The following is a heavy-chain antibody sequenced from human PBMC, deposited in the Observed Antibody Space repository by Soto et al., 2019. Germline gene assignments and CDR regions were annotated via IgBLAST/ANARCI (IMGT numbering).Heavy chain of an antibody. J-gene: IGHJ6*02. V-gene: IGHV4-34*01. Sequence: SETLSLTCAVYGGSFSGYYWSWIRQPPGKGLEWIGEISHSGSTTYNPSLKSRVTISVDTSKNQFSLKLSSVTAADTAVYYCARGATTVEHYYYYGMDVWGQGTTVTVSS. CDR2: ISHSGST. CDR1: GGSFSGYY. CDR3: ARGATTVEHYYYYGMDV. D-gene: IGHD4-17*01.